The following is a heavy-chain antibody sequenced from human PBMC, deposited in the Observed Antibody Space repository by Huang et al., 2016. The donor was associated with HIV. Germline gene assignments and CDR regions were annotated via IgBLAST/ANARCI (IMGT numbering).Heavy chain of an antibody. Sequence: EVQLVESGGGLVQPGGSLRLSCAAYGFIFSNAWMSWVRQAPGKGLEWVGRIKRKTNGETKDYAAPVKGRFNISRDDSKNTLYLQMSSLKIEDTAVYYCVTPRMGATGLGCWGQGTLVTVSS. CDR2: IKRKTNGETK. J-gene: IGHJ4*02. V-gene: IGHV3-15*01. D-gene: IGHD1-26*01. CDR3: VTPRMGATGLGC. CDR1: GFIFSNAW.